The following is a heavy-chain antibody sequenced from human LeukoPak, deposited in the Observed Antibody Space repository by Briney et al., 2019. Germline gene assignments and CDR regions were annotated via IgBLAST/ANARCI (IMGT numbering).Heavy chain of an antibody. V-gene: IGHV1-69*06. CDR3: ARDGSDLLWFGESKPYYFDY. J-gene: IGHJ4*02. D-gene: IGHD3-10*01. CDR2: IIPIFGTA. CDR1: GGTFSSYA. Sequence: GASVKVSCKASGGTFSSYAISWVRQAPGQGLEWMGGIIPIFGTANYAQKFQGRVTITADKSTSTAYMELSSLRSEDTAVYYCARDGSDLLWFGESKPYYFDYWGQGTLVTVSS.